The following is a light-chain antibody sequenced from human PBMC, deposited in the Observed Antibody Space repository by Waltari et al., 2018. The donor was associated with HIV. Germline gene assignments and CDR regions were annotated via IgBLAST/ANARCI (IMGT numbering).Light chain of an antibody. CDR3: AAWDDSLNGPGVV. V-gene: IGLV1-44*01. CDR2: RKN. Sequence: QSVLTQPPSASGTPGQRVTISCSGSSSNIGSNTVNWYQQLPGTAPKLLIYRKNQRPSGVPDRFSGSKSGTSASLAISGLQSEDEADYYCAAWDDSLNGPGVVFGGGTKLTVL. J-gene: IGLJ2*01. CDR1: SSNIGSNT.